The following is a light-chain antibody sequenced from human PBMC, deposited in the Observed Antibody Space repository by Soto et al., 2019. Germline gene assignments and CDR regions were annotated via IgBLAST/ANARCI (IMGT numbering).Light chain of an antibody. V-gene: IGKV3-20*01. CDR3: QQYGSSGT. CDR2: GAS. CDR1: QSVSNNY. Sequence: ELVFTQSPATPSLSPGERATLSCRASQSVSNNYLAWYQQQPGQAPRLLIYGASNRATGIPDRFSGSGSGTDFTLTIRRLEPDEFAVYYCQQYGSSGTFGQGTKLDIK. J-gene: IGKJ1*01.